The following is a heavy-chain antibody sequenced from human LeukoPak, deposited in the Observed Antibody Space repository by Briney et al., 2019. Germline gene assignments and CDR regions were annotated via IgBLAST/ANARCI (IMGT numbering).Heavy chain of an antibody. V-gene: IGHV3-66*01. D-gene: IGHD3-3*01. CDR3: VRDFWSYFNY. CDR2: INTGGSA. Sequence: GGSLRLSCAASGFTVSSSYMSWVRQAPGKGPEWVSVINTGGSAYYADSVKGRFTISRDTSKNTLHLQMTSLRAEDTAVYYCVRDFWSYFNYWGQGTLVTVSS. J-gene: IGHJ4*02. CDR1: GFTVSSSY.